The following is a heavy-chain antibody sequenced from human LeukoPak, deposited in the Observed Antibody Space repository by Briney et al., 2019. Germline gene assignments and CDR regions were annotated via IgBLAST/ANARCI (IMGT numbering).Heavy chain of an antibody. D-gene: IGHD5-18*01. Sequence: ASVKVSCKVPGYTLTELSMHWVRQAPGKGLEWMGGFDPEDGETIYAQKFQGRVAMTEDTSTDTAYMELSSLRSEDTAVYYCATLAGRIQLWFAFDYWGQGTLVTVSS. CDR3: ATLAGRIQLWFAFDY. CDR2: FDPEDGET. J-gene: IGHJ4*02. CDR1: GYTLTELS. V-gene: IGHV1-24*01.